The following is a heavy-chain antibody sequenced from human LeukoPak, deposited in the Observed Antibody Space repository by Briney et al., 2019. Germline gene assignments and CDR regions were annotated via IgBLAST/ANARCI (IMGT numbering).Heavy chain of an antibody. D-gene: IGHD3-22*01. CDR1: GFTFSTYV. J-gene: IGHJ4*02. CDR3: ARDPVYDSSGPFDY. CDR2: ILYDGSNK. Sequence: GRSLRLSCAASGFTFSTYVMHWVRQAPGKGLQWVAVILYDGSNKYFADSVKGRFIISRDNSKNTLYLQMNSLRAEDTAVYYCARDPVYDSSGPFDYWGQGTLVTVSS. V-gene: IGHV3-30*01.